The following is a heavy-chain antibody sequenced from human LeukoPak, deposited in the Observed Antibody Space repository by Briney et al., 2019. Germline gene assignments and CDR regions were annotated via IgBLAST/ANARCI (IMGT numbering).Heavy chain of an antibody. J-gene: IGHJ4*02. D-gene: IGHD3-22*01. CDR3: ARLYYYASSGLGDY. Sequence: GGSLRLSXAASGFTFDDYGMSWVRQAPGKGLEWVSDINWNGGSTGYADSVKGRFTISRDNAKNFLYLQMNSLRAEDTALYYCARLYYYASSGLGDYWGQGTLVTVSS. V-gene: IGHV3-20*04. CDR1: GFTFDDYG. CDR2: INWNGGST.